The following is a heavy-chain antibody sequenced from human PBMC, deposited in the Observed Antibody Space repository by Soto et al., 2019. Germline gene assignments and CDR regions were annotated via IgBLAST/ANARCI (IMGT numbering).Heavy chain of an antibody. J-gene: IGHJ4*02. CDR1: GFTFSSYS. CDR3: AREGSYDSRGYYFDY. Sequence: EVQLVESGGGLVKPGGSLRLSCAASGFTFSSYSMNWVRQAPGKGLEWVSSISSSGRYIYYADSVKGRFTLSRDNAKNSLYLQMNSLRAEDTAVYYCAREGSYDSRGYYFDYWGQGTLVTVSS. D-gene: IGHD3-22*01. V-gene: IGHV3-21*01. CDR2: ISSSGRYI.